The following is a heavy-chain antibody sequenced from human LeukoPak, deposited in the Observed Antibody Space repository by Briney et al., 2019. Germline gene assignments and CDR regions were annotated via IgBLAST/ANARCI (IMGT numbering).Heavy chain of an antibody. CDR1: GGSLSSGNYY. D-gene: IGHD5-12*01. CDR3: ARDGGVATPDY. Sequence: SETLSLTCTVSGGSLSSGNYYWSWLRQPAGRGLEWIGRIYTSGSTNYNPSLKSRVTMSLDTSKNQFSLKLSSVTAADTAVYYCARDGGVATPDYWGQGTLVTVSS. CDR2: IYTSGST. V-gene: IGHV4-61*02. J-gene: IGHJ4*02.